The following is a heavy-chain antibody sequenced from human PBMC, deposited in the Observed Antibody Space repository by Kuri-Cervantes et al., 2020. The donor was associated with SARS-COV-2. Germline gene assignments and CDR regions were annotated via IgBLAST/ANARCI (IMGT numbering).Heavy chain of an antibody. D-gene: IGHD2-2*01. CDR2: LYYSGTI. V-gene: IGHV4-34*01. CDR1: GGSFSGYY. CDR3: AGGQVVVVPAATPGGWFDP. Sequence: SQTLSLTCAVYGGSFSGYYWSWIRQPPGKGLEWIGTLYYSGTIYYSPSLKNRVTISGDTSKNQFSLKLSSVTAADTAVYYCAGGQVVVVPAATPGGWFDPWGQGTLVTVSS. J-gene: IGHJ5*02.